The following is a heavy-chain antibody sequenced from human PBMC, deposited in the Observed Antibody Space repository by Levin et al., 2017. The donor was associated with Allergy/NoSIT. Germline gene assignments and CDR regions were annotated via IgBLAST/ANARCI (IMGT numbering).Heavy chain of an antibody. V-gene: IGHV1-2*02. Sequence: GASVKVSCKASGYTFTGYYMHWVRQAPGQGLEWMGWINPNSGGTNYAQKFQGRVTMTRDTSISTAYMELSRLRSDDTAVYYCARGVYCSGGSCYSGLDYWGQGPLVTVSS. CDR2: INPNSGGT. CDR3: ARGVYCSGGSCYSGLDY. CDR1: GYTFTGYY. D-gene: IGHD2-15*01. J-gene: IGHJ4*02.